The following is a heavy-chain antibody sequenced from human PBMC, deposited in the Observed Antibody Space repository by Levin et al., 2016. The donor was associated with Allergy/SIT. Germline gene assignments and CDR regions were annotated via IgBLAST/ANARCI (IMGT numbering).Heavy chain of an antibody. V-gene: IGHV3-21*01. Sequence: WIRQPPGKGLEWVSSISSSSSYIYYADSVKGRFTISRDNAKNSLYLQMNSLRAEDTVVYYCANGGYSRHWGQGTLVTVSS. CDR3: ANGGYSRH. J-gene: IGHJ4*02. D-gene: IGHD1-26*01. CDR2: ISSSSSYI.